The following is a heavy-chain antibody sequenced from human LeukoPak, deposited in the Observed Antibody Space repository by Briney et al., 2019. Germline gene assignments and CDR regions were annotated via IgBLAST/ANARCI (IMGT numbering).Heavy chain of an antibody. CDR2: INTNTGNP. CDR3: ARTLTVAGGKYFQH. D-gene: IGHD6-13*01. CDR1: GYTLTNYA. V-gene: IGHV7-4-1*02. Sequence: ASVKVSCKASGYTLTNYAINWVRQAPGQGLEWMGWINTNTGNPTYVQGFTGRFVFSLDTSVSTAYLQISSLKAEDTAVYYCARTLTVAGGKYFQHWGQGTLVTVSS. J-gene: IGHJ1*01.